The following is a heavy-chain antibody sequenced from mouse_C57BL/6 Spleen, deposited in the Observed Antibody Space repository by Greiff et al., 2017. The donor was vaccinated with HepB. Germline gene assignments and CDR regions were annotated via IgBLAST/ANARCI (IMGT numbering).Heavy chain of an antibody. V-gene: IGHV1-82*01. CDR2: IYPGDGDT. CDR1: GYAFSSSW. Sequence: QVQLQQSGPELVKPGASVKISCKASGYAFSSSWMNWVKQSPGKGLEWIGRIYPGDGDTNYNGKFKGKATLTADKSSSTAYMQLSSLTSEDSAVYFCAREGVLRSYFDYWGQGTTLTVSS. J-gene: IGHJ2*01. D-gene: IGHD1-1*01. CDR3: AREGVLRSYFDY.